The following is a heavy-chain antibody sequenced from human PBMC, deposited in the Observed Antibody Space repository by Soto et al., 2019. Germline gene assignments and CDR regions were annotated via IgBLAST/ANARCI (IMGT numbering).Heavy chain of an antibody. CDR1: GFTFNHYW. J-gene: IGHJ5*02. V-gene: IGHV3-23*01. CDR3: TKYSGSTSTPAA. D-gene: IGHD1-26*01. Sequence: PGGSLRLSCAASGFTFNHYWMHWVRQAPGKGLEWVSAVSGSGDSTYYADSVKGQFTISRDNSKSTLYLQMNSLRAEDTAFYYCTKYSGSTSTPAALGQGTLVTVSS. CDR2: VSGSGDST.